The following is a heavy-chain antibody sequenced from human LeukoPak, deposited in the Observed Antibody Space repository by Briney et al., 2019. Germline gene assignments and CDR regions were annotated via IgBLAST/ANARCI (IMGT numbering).Heavy chain of an antibody. D-gene: IGHD3-22*01. CDR2: ISGSGGST. V-gene: IGHV3-23*01. Sequence: PGGSLRLSCAASGFTFSSYAMSSVRQAPGKGLEWGSAISGSGGSTYYADSVKGRFTISRDNSKNTLYLQMNSLRAEDTAVYYCAKDRITMIVVVIRPWDYWGQGTLVTVSS. CDR3: AKDRITMIVVVIRPWDY. CDR1: GFTFSSYA. J-gene: IGHJ4*02.